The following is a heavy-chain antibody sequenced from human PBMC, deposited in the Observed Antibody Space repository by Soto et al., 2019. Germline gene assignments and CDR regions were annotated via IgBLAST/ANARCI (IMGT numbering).Heavy chain of an antibody. D-gene: IGHD6-6*01. J-gene: IGHJ4*02. CDR1: GFTFSSYA. Sequence: EVQLLESGGGLVQPGESLRLSCAASGFTFSSYAMSWVRQAPGKGLEWVSVISGSDDSTYYADSVKGRFTISRDNSKNTLYLQMNSLRAEDRAVYYCAKRRSSSTFDYWGQGTLVTVSS. V-gene: IGHV3-23*01. CDR2: ISGSDDST. CDR3: AKRRSSSTFDY.